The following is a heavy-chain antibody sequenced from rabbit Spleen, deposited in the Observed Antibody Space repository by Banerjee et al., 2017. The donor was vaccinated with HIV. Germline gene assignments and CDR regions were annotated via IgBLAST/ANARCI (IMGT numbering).Heavy chain of an antibody. CDR3: ARSTYGYDDYADLYYAAMDL. Sequence: QEQLEESGGDLVQPEGSLTLTCKASGLDFSSSYWICWVRQAPGKGLEWIACIYTSSGGTWYASWAKGRFTISKTSSTTVTLQRTSLTAADTATYFCARSTYGYDDYADLYYAAMDLWGPGTLVTVS. CDR1: GLDFSSSYW. J-gene: IGHJ6*01. D-gene: IGHD6-1*01. CDR2: IYTSSGGT. V-gene: IGHV1S45*01.